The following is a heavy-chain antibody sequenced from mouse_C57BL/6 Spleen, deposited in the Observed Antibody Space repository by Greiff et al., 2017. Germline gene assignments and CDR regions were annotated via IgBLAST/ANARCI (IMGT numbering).Heavy chain of an antibody. CDR3: AGGDYYGSRFGC. CDR2: INPNNGGT. Sequence: VQLQQSGPELVKPGASVKISCKASGYTFTDYYMNWVKQSHGKSLEWIGDINPNNGGTSYNQKFKVKATLTVDKSSSTAYMELRSLTSEDSAVYYCAGGDYYGSRFGCWGKVTLVSVSA. CDR1: GYTFTDYY. J-gene: IGHJ3*01. V-gene: IGHV1-26*01. D-gene: IGHD1-1*01.